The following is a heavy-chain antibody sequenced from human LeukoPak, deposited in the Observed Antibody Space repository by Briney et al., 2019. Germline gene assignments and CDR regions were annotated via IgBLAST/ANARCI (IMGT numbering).Heavy chain of an antibody. CDR3: ARGRRYCSGGSCPGNWFDP. CDR1: GGSISSSSYY. J-gene: IGHJ5*02. CDR2: IYYSGST. V-gene: IGHV4-39*07. D-gene: IGHD2-15*01. Sequence: SETLSLTCTVSGGSISSSSYYWGWIRQPPGKGLEWIGSIYYSGSTYYNPSLKSRVTISVDTSKNQFSLKLSSVTAADTAVYYCARGRRYCSGGSCPGNWFDPWSQGTLVTVSS.